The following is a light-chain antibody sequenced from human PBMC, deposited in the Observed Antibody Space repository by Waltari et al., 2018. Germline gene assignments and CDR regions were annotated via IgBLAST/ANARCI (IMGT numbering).Light chain of an antibody. J-gene: IGKJ1*01. CDR1: QSVGRT. V-gene: IGKV3-20*01. CDR3: QKYGTRPAT. Sequence: EMVLTQSPASLSLSPGDIAILSCRASQSVGRTLAWYQQRPGQAPRLLIYDASSRATGIPDRFSGSGSGTDFSLTISRLEPEDFAVYYCQKYGTRPATFGQGTKVEVK. CDR2: DAS.